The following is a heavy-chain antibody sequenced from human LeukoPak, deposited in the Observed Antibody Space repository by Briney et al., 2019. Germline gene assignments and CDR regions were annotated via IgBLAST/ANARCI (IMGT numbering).Heavy chain of an antibody. D-gene: IGHD3-10*01. CDR1: GGSISNYY. V-gene: IGHV4-59*01. Sequence: SETLSLTCTVSGGSISNYYWSWIRQPPGKGLEWIGYIYYSGSTKYNPSLKSRVTISVDTSKNQFSLRLSSVTAADTAVYYCARDGNYYYGSGSYARYYYYYMDVWGKGTTVTISS. CDR2: IYYSGST. J-gene: IGHJ6*03. CDR3: ARDGNYYYGSGSYARYYYYYMDV.